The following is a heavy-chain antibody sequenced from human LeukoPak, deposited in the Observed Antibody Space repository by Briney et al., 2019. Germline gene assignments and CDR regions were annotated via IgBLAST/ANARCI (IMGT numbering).Heavy chain of an antibody. D-gene: IGHD3-9*01. J-gene: IGHJ3*02. V-gene: IGHV1-69*01. CDR1: GGTFSSYA. CDR3: ARGQPEPRKPNYDILTGSGAFDI. Sequence: SVTVACKASGGTFSSYAITWVRQAPGQGLEWMGGIIPIFGTANYAQKFQGRVTITADESTSTAYMELSSLRSEDTAVYYCARGQPEPRKPNYDILTGSGAFDIWGQGTMVTVSS. CDR2: IIPIFGTA.